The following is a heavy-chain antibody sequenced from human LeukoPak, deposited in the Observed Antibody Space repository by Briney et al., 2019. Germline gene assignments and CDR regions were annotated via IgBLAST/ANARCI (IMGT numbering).Heavy chain of an antibody. CDR1: GYTFTGYY. J-gene: IGHJ4*02. Sequence: ASVKVSCKASGYTFTGYYMHWVRQAPGQGLEWMGWINPNSGGTNYAQKFQGRATMTRDTSISTAYMELSRLRSDDTAVYYCARVPDYGDVPDYWGQGTLVTVSS. V-gene: IGHV1-2*02. CDR3: ARVPDYGDVPDY. CDR2: INPNSGGT. D-gene: IGHD4-17*01.